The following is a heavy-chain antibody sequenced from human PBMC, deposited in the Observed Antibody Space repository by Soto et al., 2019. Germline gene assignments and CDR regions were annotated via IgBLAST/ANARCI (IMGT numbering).Heavy chain of an antibody. CDR1: GFTFSSYS. J-gene: IGHJ4*02. V-gene: IGHV3-21*01. CDR2: ISSSSSYI. D-gene: IGHD2-2*02. CDR3: AAAAAILTYYFDY. Sequence: PGGSLRLSCAASGFTFSSYSMNWVRQAPGKGLEWVSSISSSSSYIYYADSVKGRFTISRDNAKNSLYLQMNSLRAEDTAVYYCAAAAAILTYYFDYWGQGTLVTVSS.